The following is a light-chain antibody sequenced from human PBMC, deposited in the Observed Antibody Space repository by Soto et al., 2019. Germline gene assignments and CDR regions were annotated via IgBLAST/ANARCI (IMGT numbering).Light chain of an antibody. CDR2: SSS. V-gene: IGKV3-20*01. Sequence: EIVLTQSPGTLSLSPGERAILSCRASQSLSSDFLAWYQQKPGQAPRLLIYSSSNRATGIPDRFSGSGSGTDFTLTISRLEPADFAVYYCQRYNNWPLTFGGGTKVESK. CDR3: QRYNNWPLT. J-gene: IGKJ4*01. CDR1: QSLSSDF.